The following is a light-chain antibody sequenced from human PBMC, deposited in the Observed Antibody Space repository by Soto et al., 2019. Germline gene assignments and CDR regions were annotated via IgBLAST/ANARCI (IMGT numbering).Light chain of an antibody. J-gene: IGLJ3*02. CDR3: TSYVGSVIWV. CDR2: EVS. CDR1: SSDVGAYKY. Sequence: QSVLTQPPSASGSPGQSVTISCTGTSSDVGAYKYVSWYQQYPGKAPKLMIYEVSKRPSGVPDRFSGSKSGNTASLTVSGLQAEDAAAYSCTSYVGSVIWVFGGGTKVTVL. V-gene: IGLV2-8*01.